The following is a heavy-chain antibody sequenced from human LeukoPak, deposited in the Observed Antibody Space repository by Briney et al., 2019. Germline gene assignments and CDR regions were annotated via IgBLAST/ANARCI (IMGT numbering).Heavy chain of an antibody. CDR2: IYYSGSA. CDR3: ARGKRELWLQNFDY. V-gene: IGHV4-59*11. Sequence: SETLSLTCTVSGGSISSHYWSWIRQPPGKGLEWIGYIYYSGSANLNPSLKSRVTISVDTSKNHFSLNLSSMTAADTAVYYCARGKRELWLQNFDYWGQGTLVTVSS. CDR1: GGSISSHY. J-gene: IGHJ4*02. D-gene: IGHD5-24*01.